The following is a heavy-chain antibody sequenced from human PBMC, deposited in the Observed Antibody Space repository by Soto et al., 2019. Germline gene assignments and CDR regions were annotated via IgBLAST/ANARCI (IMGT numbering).Heavy chain of an antibody. CDR3: ARLGSSSSGWYSYFDY. D-gene: IGHD6-19*01. V-gene: IGHV1-46*01. Sequence: VSVKVSCKASGYTFTSYYMHWVRQAPGQGLEWMGIINPSGGSTSYAQKFQGRVTMTRDTSTSTVYMELSSLRSEDTALYYCARLGSSSSGWYSYFDYWGRGTLVTVSS. CDR2: INPSGGST. CDR1: GYTFTSYY. J-gene: IGHJ4*02.